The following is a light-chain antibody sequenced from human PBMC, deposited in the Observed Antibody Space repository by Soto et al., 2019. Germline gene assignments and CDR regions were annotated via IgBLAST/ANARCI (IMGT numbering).Light chain of an antibody. Sequence: DIQMTQSPSSLSAAVGVRITVTCRARETIKTYVNWYQLKPGKAPKLLIYAASSLRSGVPSRFSGSASGTDFTLTIGSLQPEDFATYFCHQSYIMPQTFGQGTKVDIK. CDR1: ETIKTY. CDR2: AAS. J-gene: IGKJ2*01. CDR3: HQSYIMPQT. V-gene: IGKV1-39*01.